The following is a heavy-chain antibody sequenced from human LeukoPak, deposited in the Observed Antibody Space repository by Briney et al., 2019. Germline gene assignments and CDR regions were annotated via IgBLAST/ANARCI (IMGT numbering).Heavy chain of an antibody. Sequence: PSKTLSLTCAVSGGSISSSSWWSWVRQPPGKGLEWIGEIYHSGSTNYNPSLKSRVTISVDKSKNQFSLQLNSVTPEDTAVYYCARDVVGMGGYGAYVGLPLDYWDQGTLVTVSS. CDR3: ARDVVGMGGYGAYVGLPLDY. CDR2: IYHSGST. D-gene: IGHD5-12*01. J-gene: IGHJ4*02. CDR1: GGSISSSSW. V-gene: IGHV4-4*02.